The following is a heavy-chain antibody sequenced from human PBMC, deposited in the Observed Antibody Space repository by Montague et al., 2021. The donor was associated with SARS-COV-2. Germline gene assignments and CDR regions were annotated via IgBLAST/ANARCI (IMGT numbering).Heavy chain of an antibody. Sequence: SLRLSCAASGFTFSSYWMHWVRQAPGKGLVWVSRINSDGSSTGYADSVKGRFTISRDNAKNTLYLRMNSLRAKDTAVYYCITMIVVAEAYFDYWGQGTLVTVSS. J-gene: IGHJ4*02. CDR2: INSDGSST. CDR1: GFTFSSYW. V-gene: IGHV3-74*01. D-gene: IGHD3-22*01. CDR3: ITMIVVAEAYFDY.